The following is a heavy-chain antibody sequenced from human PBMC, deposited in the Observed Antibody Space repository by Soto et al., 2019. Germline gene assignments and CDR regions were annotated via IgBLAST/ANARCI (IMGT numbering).Heavy chain of an antibody. D-gene: IGHD6-19*01. Sequence: EVQLLESGGGLVQPGGSLRLSCAASGFTFSSYAMSWVRQAPGKGLEWVSAISGSGGSTYYADSVKGRFTISRDNSKNTLYRQMNSLRAEDTAVYYCTGSSDWYAWFDPWGQGTLVTVSS. J-gene: IGHJ5*02. V-gene: IGHV3-23*01. CDR3: TGSSDWYAWFDP. CDR2: ISGSGGST. CDR1: GFTFSSYA.